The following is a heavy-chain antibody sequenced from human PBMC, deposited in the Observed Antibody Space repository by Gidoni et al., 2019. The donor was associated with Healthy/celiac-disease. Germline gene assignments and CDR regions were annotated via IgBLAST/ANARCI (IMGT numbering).Heavy chain of an antibody. J-gene: IGHJ4*02. Sequence: QVQLVQSGAEVKKPGSSVKVSCKASGGTFSSYTISWVREAPGQGLEWMGRIISILGIANYAQKFQGRVTITADKSTSTAYMELSSLRSEDTAVYYCARDDEYIRGANGYWGQGTLVTVSS. CDR3: ARDDEYIRGANGY. CDR1: GGTFSSYT. D-gene: IGHD1-26*01. V-gene: IGHV1-69*08. CDR2: IISILGIA.